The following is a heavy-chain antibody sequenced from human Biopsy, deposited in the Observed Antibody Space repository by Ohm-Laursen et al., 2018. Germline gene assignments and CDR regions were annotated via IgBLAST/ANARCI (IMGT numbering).Heavy chain of an antibody. CDR3: ARDRGYYSDRTVPGYFDL. J-gene: IGHJ2*01. V-gene: IGHV4-59*01. CDR1: GDFISSYY. CDR2: VYYTGST. Sequence: LSLTSTVSGDFISSYYCSWLRQPPGKGLQGFGYVYYTGSTDYNPSLQSRVTISVDTSKNHFSLRLRSVTAADTAIYYCARDRGYYSDRTVPGYFDLWGRGTLVTVSS. D-gene: IGHD3-22*01.